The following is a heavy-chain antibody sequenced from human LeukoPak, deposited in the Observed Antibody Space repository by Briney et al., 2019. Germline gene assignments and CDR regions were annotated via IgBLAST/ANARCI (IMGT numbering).Heavy chain of an antibody. D-gene: IGHD3-16*01. J-gene: IGHJ4*02. V-gene: IGHV4-59*11. CDR3: ARVETYRILDY. CDR2: IYYRGST. Sequence: PSETLSLTCTVSGGSISSHYWSWIRQPPGKGLEWIGYIYYRGSTNYNPSLKSRVTISVDTSKNQFSLKLSSVTAADTAVYYCARVETYRILDYWGQGTLVTVSS. CDR1: GGSISSHY.